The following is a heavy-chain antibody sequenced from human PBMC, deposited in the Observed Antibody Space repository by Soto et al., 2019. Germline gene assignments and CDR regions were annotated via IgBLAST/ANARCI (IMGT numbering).Heavy chain of an antibody. CDR2: IYYSGST. CDR3: ASQAGFYYFYGMDV. CDR1: CSSISSGSYY. J-gene: IGHJ6*02. D-gene: IGHD6-19*01. Sequence: SETLPVTCTVLCSSISSGSYYWGWIRQPPGKGLEWIGSIYYSGSTYYNPSLKSRVTISVDTSKNQFSLKLSSVTAADTAVYYCASQAGFYYFYGMDVWGQGTTVT. V-gene: IGHV4-39*01.